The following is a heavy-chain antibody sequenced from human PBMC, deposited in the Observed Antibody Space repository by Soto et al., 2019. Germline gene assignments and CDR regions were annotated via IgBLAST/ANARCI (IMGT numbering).Heavy chain of an antibody. V-gene: IGHV3-11*01. CDR2: IGSSDNII. D-gene: IGHD3-22*01. Sequence: WILQAPGKGLEWVSYIGSSDNIIYYADSVKGRFTISRDNAKNSLYLQMNSLRAEDTAVYYCARDLGYYESSGYFDYWGRGTLVTVSS. CDR3: ARDLGYYESSGYFDY. J-gene: IGHJ4*02.